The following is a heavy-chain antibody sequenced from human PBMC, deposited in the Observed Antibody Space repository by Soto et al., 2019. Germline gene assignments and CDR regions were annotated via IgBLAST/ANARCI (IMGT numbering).Heavy chain of an antibody. CDR2: VYYTGST. D-gene: IGHD4-4*01. CDR3: VSQRTTVITQAYFDY. CDR1: GGSISGSY. V-gene: IGHV4-59*08. J-gene: IGHJ4*02. Sequence: SETLSLTCSVSGGSISGSYWSWIRQSPGKGLEWLGYVYYTGSTNYSPSLRSRVSISVDTSKNEFSLRLSSVTASDTAVYFCVSQRTTVITQAYFDYWGPGALVTVSS.